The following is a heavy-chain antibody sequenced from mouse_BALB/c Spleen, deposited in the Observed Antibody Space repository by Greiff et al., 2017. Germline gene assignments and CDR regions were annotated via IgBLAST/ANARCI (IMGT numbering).Heavy chain of an antibody. Sequence: EVKVVESGGDLVKPGGSLKLSCAASGFTFSSYGMSWVRQTPDKRLEWVATISSGGSYTYYPDSVKGRFTISRDNAKNTLYLQMSSLKSEDTAMYYCARETYGKGYAMDYWGQGTSVTVSS. CDR1: GFTFSSYG. D-gene: IGHD2-10*02. CDR2: ISSGGSYT. J-gene: IGHJ4*01. V-gene: IGHV5-6*01. CDR3: ARETYGKGYAMDY.